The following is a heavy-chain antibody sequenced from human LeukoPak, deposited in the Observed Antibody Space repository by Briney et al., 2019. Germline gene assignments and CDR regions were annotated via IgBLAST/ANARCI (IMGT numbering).Heavy chain of an antibody. CDR3: ARDSNYYGSGSYYTGFDY. V-gene: IGHV4-59*01. CDR1: GGSISSYY. D-gene: IGHD3-10*01. CDR2: IYYSGST. Sequence: SETLSLTCTVSGGSISSYYWSWIRQPPGKGLEWIGYIYYSGSTNYNPSLKSRVTISVDTSKNQFSLKLSSVTAADTAVYYCARDSNYYGSGSYYTGFDYWGQGTLVTVSS. J-gene: IGHJ4*02.